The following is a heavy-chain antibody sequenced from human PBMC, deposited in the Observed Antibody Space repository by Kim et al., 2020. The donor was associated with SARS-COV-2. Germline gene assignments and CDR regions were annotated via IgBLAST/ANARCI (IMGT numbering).Heavy chain of an antibody. CDR2: IKNKNDGGTS. Sequence: GGSLRLSCAASVLTFRNAWMTLIRQAPGKGLEWVGRIKNKNDGGTSDYAAPVNGRFTISRDDSRNTVYLQMTNLKTEDTAVYYCTADRRGYTMIVVDSAYWGHGTLVTVSS. V-gene: IGHV3-15*01. J-gene: IGHJ4*01. CDR3: TADRRGYTMIVVDSAY. CDR1: VLTFRNAW. D-gene: IGHD3-22*01.